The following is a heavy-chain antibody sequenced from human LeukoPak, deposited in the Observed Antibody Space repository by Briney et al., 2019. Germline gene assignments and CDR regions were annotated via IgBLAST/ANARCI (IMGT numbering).Heavy chain of an antibody. Sequence: ASVKVSCKASGGTFSSYAISWVRQAPGQGLEWMGRIIPILGIANYAQKFQGRVTITADKSTSTAYMELSSLRSEDTAVYYCARALSGCVLCFDYWGQGSLVTVSS. D-gene: IGHD6-19*01. CDR2: IIPILGIA. CDR1: GGTFSSYA. V-gene: IGHV1-69*04. CDR3: ARALSGCVLCFDY. J-gene: IGHJ4*02.